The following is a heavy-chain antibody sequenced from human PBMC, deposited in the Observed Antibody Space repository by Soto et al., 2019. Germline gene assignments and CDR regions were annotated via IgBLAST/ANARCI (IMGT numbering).Heavy chain of an antibody. CDR1: GFTFSSYW. CDR2: INSDGSST. D-gene: IGHD6-19*01. CDR3: ARSSGTSAVAGDYFDY. J-gene: IGHJ4*02. Sequence: GGSLRLSCAASGFTFSSYWMHWVRQAPGKGLVWVSRINSDGSSTSYADSVKGRFTISRDNAKNTLYLQMNSLRAEDTAVYYCARSSGTSAVAGDYFDYWGQGTLVTVSS. V-gene: IGHV3-74*01.